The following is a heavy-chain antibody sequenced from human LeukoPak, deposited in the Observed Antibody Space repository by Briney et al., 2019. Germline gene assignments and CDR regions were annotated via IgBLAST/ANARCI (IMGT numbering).Heavy chain of an antibody. J-gene: IGHJ4*02. CDR3: ARDRTPDY. V-gene: IGHV3-7*01. D-gene: IGHD2-15*01. CDR2: IKQDGSEK. CDR1: GFTFSSYW. Sequence: PGGSLRLSCAASGFTFSSYWMSWVRQVPGKGLEWVANIKQDGSEKFYVDSVKGRFTISRDTAKSSLYLQMNSLRAEDTAVYYCARDRTPDYWGQGTLVTVSS.